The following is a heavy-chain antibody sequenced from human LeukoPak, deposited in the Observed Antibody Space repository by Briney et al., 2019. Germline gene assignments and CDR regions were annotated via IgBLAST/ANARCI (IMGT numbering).Heavy chain of an antibody. Sequence: SSETLSLTCTVPGGSISSYYLSWIRQPAGKGLEWIGRISTSGSTNYNPSLKSRVTMSVDTSKNQFSLKLSSVTAADTAVYYCAREPEAAKFDYWGQGTLVTVSS. V-gene: IGHV4-4*07. CDR1: GGSISSYY. J-gene: IGHJ4*02. CDR3: AREPEAAKFDY. CDR2: ISTSGST. D-gene: IGHD6-25*01.